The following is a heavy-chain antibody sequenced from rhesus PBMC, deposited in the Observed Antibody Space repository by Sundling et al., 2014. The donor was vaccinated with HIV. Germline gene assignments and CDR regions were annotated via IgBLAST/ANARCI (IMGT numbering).Heavy chain of an antibody. CDR2: IYNSGSN. D-gene: IGHD3-28*01. Sequence: QVQLQESGPGLVKPSETLSLTCAVSGGSISSDYGWSWIRQPPGKGLEWIGTIYNSGSNYLNPSLRSRVTLSVDTSKNQFSLKLSSVTAADTAVYYCARDVMYYYDSGYYTVFIDYFDYWGQGVLVTVSS. V-gene: IGHV4-127*01. CDR3: ARDVMYYYDSGYYTVFIDYFDY. J-gene: IGHJ4*01. CDR1: GGSISSDYG.